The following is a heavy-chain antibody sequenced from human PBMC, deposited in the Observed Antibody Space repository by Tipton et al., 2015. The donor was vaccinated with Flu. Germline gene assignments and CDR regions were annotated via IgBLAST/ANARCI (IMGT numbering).Heavy chain of an antibody. CDR1: GFTFSSYA. V-gene: IGHV3-23*01. CDR3: ASTTTVWFGELFFAY. CDR2: ISGSGGST. J-gene: IGHJ4*02. D-gene: IGHD3-10*01. Sequence: SLRLSCAASGFTFSSYAMSWVRQAPGKGLEWVSAISGSGGSTYYADSVKGRFTISRDNSKNTLYLQMNSLRAEDTAVYYCASTTTVWFGELFFAYWGQGTLVPVSS.